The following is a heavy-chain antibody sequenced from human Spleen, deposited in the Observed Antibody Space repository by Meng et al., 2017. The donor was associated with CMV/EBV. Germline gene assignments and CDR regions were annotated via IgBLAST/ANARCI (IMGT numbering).Heavy chain of an antibody. Sequence: GGSLRLSCAASGFSLSSYEMNWVRQAPGKGLEWISYIVSSGYTTYYADSVKGRFTISRGTAKNSLYLQMNRLSAEDTAVYYCARDVGYYDSSGYYYWYYGMDVWGQGTTVTVSS. CDR2: IVSSGYTT. V-gene: IGHV3-48*03. CDR1: GFSLSSYE. J-gene: IGHJ6*02. D-gene: IGHD3-22*01. CDR3: ARDVGYYDSSGYYYWYYGMDV.